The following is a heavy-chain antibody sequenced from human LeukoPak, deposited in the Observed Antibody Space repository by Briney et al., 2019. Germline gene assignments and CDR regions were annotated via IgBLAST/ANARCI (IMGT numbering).Heavy chain of an antibody. CDR2: ISYDGDNK. V-gene: IGHV3-30*18. Sequence: GMSLRLSCAASGXSFSSYGMHWVRQAPGKGLEWVAVISYDGDNKYYADSVNGRFTISRDNSKNTLSLQMDSLRAEDTAVYYSAKDIRVWGSYRYPCLDYWGQGTLVTVSA. D-gene: IGHD3-16*02. CDR1: GXSFSSYG. J-gene: IGHJ4*02. CDR3: AKDIRVWGSYRYPCLDY.